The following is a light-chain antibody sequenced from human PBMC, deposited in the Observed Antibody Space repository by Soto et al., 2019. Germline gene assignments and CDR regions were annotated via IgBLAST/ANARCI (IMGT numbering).Light chain of an antibody. CDR1: RSDVGGYAY. Sequence: QSVLTQPRSVSGSPGQSVTISCTGTRSDVGGYAYISWYQQHPGKVPKLLIYDSNKRPSGIPDRFSGSKSGTSATLDITGLQTGDEADYYCATWDSSLTGEVFGGGTKVTVL. CDR3: ATWDSSLTGEV. CDR2: DSN. J-gene: IGLJ2*01. V-gene: IGLV1-51*01.